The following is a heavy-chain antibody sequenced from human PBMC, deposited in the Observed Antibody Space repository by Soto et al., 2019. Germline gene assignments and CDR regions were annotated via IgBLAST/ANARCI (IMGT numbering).Heavy chain of an antibody. V-gene: IGHV3-20*01. CDR2: INWNGGST. CDR3: AGTIFGVVIVFYYYYYYMDV. J-gene: IGHJ6*03. Sequence: GGSLRLSCAASGFTFDDYGMSWVRQAPGKGLEWVSGINWNGGSTGYADSVKGRFTISRDNAKNSLYLHMNSLRAEDTALYHCAGTIFGVVIVFYYYYYYMDVWGKGTTVTVSS. D-gene: IGHD3-3*01. CDR1: GFTFDDYG.